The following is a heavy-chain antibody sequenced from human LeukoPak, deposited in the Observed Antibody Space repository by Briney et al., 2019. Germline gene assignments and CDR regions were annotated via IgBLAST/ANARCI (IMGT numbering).Heavy chain of an antibody. J-gene: IGHJ3*02. V-gene: IGHV3-30*04. CDR2: ISHDGSNE. CDR1: GFTFSSSA. CDR3: ARARSGAFDI. Sequence: GGSLRLSCAASGFTFSSSAMHWVRQAPGKGLEWVAFISHDGSNEYYADSVKGRFTISRDSSKNTLYLQMNSLRAEDTAVYYCARARSGAFDIWGQGTMVTVSS. D-gene: IGHD3-3*01.